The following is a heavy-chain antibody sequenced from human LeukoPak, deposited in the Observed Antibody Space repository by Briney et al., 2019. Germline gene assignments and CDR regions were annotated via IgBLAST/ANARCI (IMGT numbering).Heavy chain of an antibody. CDR3: ARRLPTREFDL. J-gene: IGHJ5*02. CDR1: GYTFTSSD. Sequence: GASVKVSCKASGYTFTSSDINWVRQATGQGLEWMGWMNPNSGNTGYAQKFKGRVTMTRDTSISTAYMELSSLSSEDTAVYYCARRLPTREFDLWGQGTLVTVSS. V-gene: IGHV1-8*01. D-gene: IGHD2-21*02. CDR2: MNPNSGNT.